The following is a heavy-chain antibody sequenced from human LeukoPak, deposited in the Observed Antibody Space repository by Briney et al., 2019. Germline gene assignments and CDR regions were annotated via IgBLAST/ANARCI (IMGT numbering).Heavy chain of an antibody. CDR1: GFTFSSYW. V-gene: IGHV3-74*01. CDR3: ARGRPNYYFDY. J-gene: IGHJ4*02. Sequence: GGSLRLSCAASGFTFSSYWMPWVRQAPGKGLVWVSRITSADSSTSYADSVKGRFTISRDNAKNTLYLQMNSLRAEDTALYYCARGRPNYYFDYWGQGTLVTVSS. CDR2: ITSADSST. D-gene: IGHD1-1*01.